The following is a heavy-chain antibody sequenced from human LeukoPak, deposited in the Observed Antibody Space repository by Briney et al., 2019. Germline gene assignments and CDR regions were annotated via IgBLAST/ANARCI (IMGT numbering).Heavy chain of an antibody. Sequence: GGSLRLSCAASGFTFSRYGLHWVRQAPGKGLEWVAVISYGGSNKYYADSVKGRFTISRDNSKNTLYLQMNSLRAEDTAVYYCAKIPCYYDSSGYSLDYWGQGALVTVSS. D-gene: IGHD3-22*01. J-gene: IGHJ4*02. CDR1: GFTFSRYG. CDR3: AKIPCYYDSSGYSLDY. CDR2: ISYGGSNK. V-gene: IGHV3-30*18.